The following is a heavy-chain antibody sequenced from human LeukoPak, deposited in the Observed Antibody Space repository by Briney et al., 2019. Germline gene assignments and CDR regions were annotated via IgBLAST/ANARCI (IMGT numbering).Heavy chain of an antibody. Sequence: GESLQISSKGSGYIFTNYWIGWVRQTPGKGLEWMGIVYPGDSDTRYSASFQGQVTISADKSISTAYLQWSSLKASDTAMYYCARLVYDRSAYCFDYWGQGTLVTVSS. V-gene: IGHV5-51*01. CDR2: VYPGDSDT. D-gene: IGHD3-22*01. CDR3: ARLVYDRSAYCFDY. J-gene: IGHJ4*02. CDR1: GYIFTNYW.